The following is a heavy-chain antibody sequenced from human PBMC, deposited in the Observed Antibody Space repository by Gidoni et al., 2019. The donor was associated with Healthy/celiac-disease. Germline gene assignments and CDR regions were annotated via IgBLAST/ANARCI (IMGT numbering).Heavy chain of an antibody. CDR1: GCSISSGYY. Sequence: QVQLQESGPGLVKPSETLSLTCAVSGCSISSGYYWGWLRQPPGKGLEWIGSTYHSGSTYYNPSLKSRVTISVDTSKNQSSLKLSSVTAADTAVYYCASNYGSGSYTAFDIWGQGTMVTVSS. CDR2: TYHSGST. V-gene: IGHV4-38-2*01. CDR3: ASNYGSGSYTAFDI. J-gene: IGHJ3*02. D-gene: IGHD3-10*01.